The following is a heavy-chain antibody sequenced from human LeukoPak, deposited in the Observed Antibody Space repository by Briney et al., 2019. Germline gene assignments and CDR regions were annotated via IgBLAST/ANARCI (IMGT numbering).Heavy chain of an antibody. CDR1: GGSVSSNSAA. V-gene: IGHV6-1*01. Sequence: SGPTLVNPSQTLSLTCAISGGSVSSNSAAWNWIRQSPSRGLEWLGRTYYRSKWFSRYAVSVKSRITINADTSKNQFSLQLNSVTPDDTAVYYCARGPGYFQHWGQGTLVTVSS. J-gene: IGHJ1*01. CDR2: TYYRSKWFS. CDR3: ARGPGYFQH.